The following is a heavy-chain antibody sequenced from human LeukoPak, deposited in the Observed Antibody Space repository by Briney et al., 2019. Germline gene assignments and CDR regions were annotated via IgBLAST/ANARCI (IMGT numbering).Heavy chain of an antibody. V-gene: IGHV4-61*05. J-gene: IGHJ5*02. Sequence: SETLSLTCTVSGGSISSSSYSWSWIRQPPGKGLEWIGYIYYSGSANYHPSLKSRVTISVDTSKNQFSLKLSFVTAADTAVYYCARMTMVRGQNWFDPWGQGTLVTVSS. CDR3: ARMTMVRGQNWFDP. CDR1: GGSISSSSYS. D-gene: IGHD3-10*01. CDR2: IYYSGSA.